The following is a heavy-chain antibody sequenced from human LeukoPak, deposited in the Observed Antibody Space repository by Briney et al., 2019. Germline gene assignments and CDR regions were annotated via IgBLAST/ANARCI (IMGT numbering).Heavy chain of an antibody. Sequence: PSETLSLTCTVSGGSISSYYWSWLRQPPGKGLEWIGYIYYSGSTNYNPSLKSRVTISVDTSKNQFSLKLSSVTAADTAVYYCARDHDSSGWYGNDYWGQGALVTVSS. CDR1: GGSISSYY. CDR3: ARDHDSSGWYGNDY. CDR2: IYYSGST. D-gene: IGHD6-19*01. J-gene: IGHJ4*02. V-gene: IGHV4-59*01.